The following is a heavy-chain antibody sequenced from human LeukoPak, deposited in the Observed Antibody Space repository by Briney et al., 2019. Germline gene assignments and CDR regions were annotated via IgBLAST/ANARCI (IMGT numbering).Heavy chain of an antibody. CDR2: IVVGSGNT. J-gene: IGHJ3*02. CDR3: AAEAVPAAIEEDDAFDI. V-gene: IGHV1-58*01. CDR1: GFTFTSSA. D-gene: IGHD2-2*01. Sequence: ASVKVSCKASGFTFTSSAVQWVRQARGQRLEWIGWIVVGSGNTNYAQKFQERVTITRDMSTSTAYMELSSLRSEDTAVYYCAAEAVPAAIEEDDAFDIWGQGTMVTVSS.